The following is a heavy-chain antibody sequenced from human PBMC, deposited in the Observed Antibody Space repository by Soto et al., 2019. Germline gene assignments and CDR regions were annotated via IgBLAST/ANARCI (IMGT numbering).Heavy chain of an antibody. Sequence: EVQLVESGGGLVQPGGSLRLSCAASGFTFSSYEMNWVRQAPGKGLEWVSYISSSGSTIYYADSVKGRFTISRDNAKNSLYQQRNSLRAEDTAIYYCAVQSRWLQWKGRGLEYFWGQGTLVTVSS. CDR3: AVQSRWLQWKGRGLEYF. D-gene: IGHD5-12*01. CDR2: ISSSGSTI. J-gene: IGHJ4*02. CDR1: GFTFSSYE. V-gene: IGHV3-48*03.